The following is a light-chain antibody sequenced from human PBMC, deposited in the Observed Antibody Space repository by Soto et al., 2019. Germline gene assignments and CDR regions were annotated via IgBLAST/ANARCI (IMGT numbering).Light chain of an antibody. J-gene: IGLJ1*01. CDR3: SSYAGSNWYV. CDR2: EVN. Sequence: QSVLTQPPSASGSPGQSVTISCTGTNSDVGGYNYVSWYQQYPGKAPKLIIYEVNERPSGVPDRFSGSKSGNTASLTVSGLQTADDADYYCSSYAGSNWYVFGTGNKVTVL. V-gene: IGLV2-8*01. CDR1: NSDVGGYNY.